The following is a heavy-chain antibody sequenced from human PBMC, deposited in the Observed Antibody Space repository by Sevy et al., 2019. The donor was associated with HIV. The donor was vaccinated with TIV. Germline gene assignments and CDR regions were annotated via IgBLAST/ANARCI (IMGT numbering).Heavy chain of an antibody. J-gene: IGHJ1*01. V-gene: IGHV3-15*01. CDR3: TTGGSLFQH. CDR1: GFTFSNVW. CDR2: FKSKTDGGTT. D-gene: IGHD3-16*01. Sequence: GGSLRLSCVASGFTFSNVWMSWVRQAPGKGLEWIGHFKSKTDGGTTDYAAPVRGRFTISRDDSKNTLYLQMNSLKNEDTAVHYCTTGGSLFQHWGQGTLVTVSS.